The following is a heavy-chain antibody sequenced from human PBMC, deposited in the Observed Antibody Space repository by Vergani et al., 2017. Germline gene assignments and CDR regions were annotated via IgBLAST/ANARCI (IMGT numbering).Heavy chain of an antibody. Sequence: QVQLVESGGGVVQPGRSLILSCAASGFTFSSFVMHWVRQAPGKGLEWVAVISYDGSNKYYADSVKGRFTISRDNSKNTLYMQMNSLRAEDTAVYYCARDQRDGGVFDYWGQGTLVTVSS. CDR2: ISYDGSNK. CDR3: ARDQRDGGVFDY. V-gene: IGHV3-30-3*01. CDR1: GFTFSSFV. D-gene: IGHD4-23*01. J-gene: IGHJ4*02.